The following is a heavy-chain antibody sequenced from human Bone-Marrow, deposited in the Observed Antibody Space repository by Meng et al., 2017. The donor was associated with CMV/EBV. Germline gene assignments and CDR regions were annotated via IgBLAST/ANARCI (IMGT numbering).Heavy chain of an antibody. D-gene: IGHD2-15*01. CDR1: GGTFSSYT. J-gene: IGHJ4*02. CDR2: IIPILGIA. V-gene: IGHV1-69*04. Sequence: SVKVSCKASGGTFSSYTISWVRQAPGQGLEWMGRIIPILGIANYAQKFQGRVTITADKSTSTAYMELSSLRSEDTAVYYCARDCSGGSCNSPHWGQGALVTVYS. CDR3: ARDCSGGSCNSPH.